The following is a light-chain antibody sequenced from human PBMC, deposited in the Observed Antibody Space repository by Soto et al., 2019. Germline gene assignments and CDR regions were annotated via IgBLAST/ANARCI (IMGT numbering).Light chain of an antibody. J-gene: IGLJ1*01. Sequence: QSVVTQPASVSGSPGQSITISCTGTSTDVGSLNLVSWYQQRPGKAPKLMIYEVSKRPSGVSNRFSGSKSGNTASLTISGLQAEDEADYYCCSYAGSSTFYVFGTGTKVTVL. V-gene: IGLV2-23*02. CDR2: EVS. CDR3: CSYAGSSTFYV. CDR1: STDVGSLNL.